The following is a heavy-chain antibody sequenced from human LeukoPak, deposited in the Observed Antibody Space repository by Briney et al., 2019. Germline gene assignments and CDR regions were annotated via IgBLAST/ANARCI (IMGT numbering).Heavy chain of an antibody. D-gene: IGHD6-19*01. CDR2: INHSGST. J-gene: IGHJ4*02. CDR3: ARLIAVAGYFDY. CDR1: GGSFSGYY. V-gene: IGHV4-34*01. Sequence: SETLSLTCAVYGGSFSGYYWSWIRQPPGKGLEWIGEINHSGSTNYNPSLKSRVTISVDTSKNQFSLKLSSVTAADTAVYYCARLIAVAGYFDYWGQGTLVTVSS.